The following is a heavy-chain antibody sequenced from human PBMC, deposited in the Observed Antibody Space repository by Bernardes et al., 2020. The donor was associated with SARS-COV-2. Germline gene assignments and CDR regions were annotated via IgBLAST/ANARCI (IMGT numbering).Heavy chain of an antibody. Sequence: ASVKVSCKASGYTFTSYGISWVRQAPGQGLEWMGWISGYNGNTNFAQKLQGRVTMTTDTSTSTAYMELRSLRSDDTAVYYCIRSGSSLWFGELRWYFDYWGQGTLVTVSS. CDR1: GYTFTSYG. D-gene: IGHD3-10*01. CDR2: ISGYNGNT. J-gene: IGHJ4*02. CDR3: IRSGSSLWFGELRWYFDY. V-gene: IGHV1-18*01.